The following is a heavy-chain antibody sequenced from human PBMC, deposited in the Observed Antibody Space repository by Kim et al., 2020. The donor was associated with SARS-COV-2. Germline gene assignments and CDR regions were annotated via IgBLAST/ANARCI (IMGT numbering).Heavy chain of an antibody. Sequence: GGSLRLSCAASGFTFSSYGMHWVRQAPGKGLEWVAVISYDGSNKYYADSVKGRFTISRDNSKNTLYLQMNSLRAEDTAVYYCAKDKYSSSWYFGMDVWGQGTTVTVAS. CDR2: ISYDGSNK. CDR1: GFTFSSYG. CDR3: AKDKYSSSWYFGMDV. J-gene: IGHJ6*02. V-gene: IGHV3-30*18. D-gene: IGHD6-13*01.